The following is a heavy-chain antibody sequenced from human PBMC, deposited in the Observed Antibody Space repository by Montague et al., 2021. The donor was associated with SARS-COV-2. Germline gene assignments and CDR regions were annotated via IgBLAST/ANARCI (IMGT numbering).Heavy chain of an antibody. V-gene: IGHV4-59*12. CDR2: TYDSGST. D-gene: IGHD3-16*01. CDR3: TSGRGGNYNVMDV. CDR1: GASMNSYH. Sequence: SETLSLTCSVSGASMNSYHWTWVRQPPGKGLQWIGYTYDSGSTSXDPSLQSRLTMTVDSSKNQFSLQPNSVTPEDTAIYYCTSGRGGNYNVMDVWGQGTTVTVSS. J-gene: IGHJ6*02.